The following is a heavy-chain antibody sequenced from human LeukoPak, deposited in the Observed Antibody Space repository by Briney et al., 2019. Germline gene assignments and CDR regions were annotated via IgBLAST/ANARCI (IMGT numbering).Heavy chain of an antibody. CDR1: GGSISSSSYY. J-gene: IGHJ6*03. CDR3: AKTQTRVV. V-gene: IGHV4-39*01. D-gene: IGHD3-10*01. Sequence: SETLSLTCTVSGGSISSSSYYWGWIRQPPGKGLEWIGSIDYSGSTFYNPSLNSRVTISVDTSKNQSSLKLSSVTATDTAVYYCAKTQTRVVWGKGTTVTVSS. CDR2: IDYSGST.